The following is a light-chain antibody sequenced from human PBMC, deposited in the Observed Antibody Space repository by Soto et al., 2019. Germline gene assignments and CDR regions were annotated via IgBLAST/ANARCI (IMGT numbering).Light chain of an antibody. Sequence: DIQMTQSPSSLYASVGDRVTITCRASQSISNHLNWYQQKPGKAPQLLIFDVSNLQTGVPSRFSGGGSGTDFALTISSLEPEDIATYYCQQYDSLPLTFGQGTRLEIK. CDR1: QSISNH. J-gene: IGKJ5*01. CDR2: DVS. CDR3: QQYDSLPLT. V-gene: IGKV1-33*01.